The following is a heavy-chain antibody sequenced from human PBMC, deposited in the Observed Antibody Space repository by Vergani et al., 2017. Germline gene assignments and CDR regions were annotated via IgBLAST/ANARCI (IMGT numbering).Heavy chain of an antibody. V-gene: IGHV4-39*01. CDR3: ARGLVIVGATTGYFDY. J-gene: IGHJ4*02. D-gene: IGHD1-26*01. Sequence: QLQLQESGPGLVKPSETLSLTCTVSGGSISSSSYYWGWIRQPPGKGLEWIGSIYYSGITYYNPSLKSRVTISVDTSKNQFSLKLSSVTAADTAVYYCARGLVIVGATTGYFDYWGQGTLVTVSS. CDR1: GGSISSSSYY. CDR2: IYYSGIT.